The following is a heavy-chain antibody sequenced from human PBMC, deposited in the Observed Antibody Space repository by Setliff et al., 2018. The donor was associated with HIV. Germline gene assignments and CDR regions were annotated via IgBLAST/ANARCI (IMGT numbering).Heavy chain of an antibody. CDR3: VRVDPPYSYGVWFDP. D-gene: IGHD5-18*01. Sequence: SETLSLTCSVSGGSISSGGYAWSWIRQPPGKGLEWIGYIYHSGSTSYNPSLKSRVTISVDRYKNQFYLKLSSVTAADTAVYYCVRVDPPYSYGVWFDPWGQGTLVTVSS. CDR2: IYHSGST. V-gene: IGHV4-30-2*01. CDR1: GGSISSGGYA. J-gene: IGHJ5*02.